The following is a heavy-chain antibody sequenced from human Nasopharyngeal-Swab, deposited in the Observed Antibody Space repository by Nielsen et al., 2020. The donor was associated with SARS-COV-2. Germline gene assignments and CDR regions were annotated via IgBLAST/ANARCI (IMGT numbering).Heavy chain of an antibody. CDR1: GVTFSSCG. Sequence: GESLKISWAASGVTFSSCGMHWVRQAPGKGLEWVAFIRYDGSNKYYADSVKGRFTISRDNSKNTLYLQMNSLRAEDTAVYSCAKEWDSRSWYYFDYWGQGTLVTVSS. V-gene: IGHV3-30*02. CDR3: AKEWDSRSWYYFDY. CDR2: IRYDGSNK. D-gene: IGHD6-13*01. J-gene: IGHJ4*02.